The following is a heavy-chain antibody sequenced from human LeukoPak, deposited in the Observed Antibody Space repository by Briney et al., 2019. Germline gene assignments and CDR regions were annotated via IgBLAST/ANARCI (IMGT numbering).Heavy chain of an antibody. CDR2: VYYDGSA. D-gene: IGHD1-26*01. CDR3: ARPLTRGGTYYV. V-gene: IGHV4-39*01. CDR1: GDSIRSSIYY. Sequence: SETLSLTCGVSGDSIRSSIYYWGWIRQPPGKGLEWIGSVYYDGSAYYNPSLKSRVTISVDTSKNQLSLKLSSVTAADTAVYYCARPLTRGGTYYVWGQGTLVTVSS. J-gene: IGHJ4*02.